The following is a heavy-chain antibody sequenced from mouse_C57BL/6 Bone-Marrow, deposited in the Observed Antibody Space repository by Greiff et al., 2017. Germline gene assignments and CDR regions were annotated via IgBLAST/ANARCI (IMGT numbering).Heavy chain of an antibody. CDR2: IHPNSGST. CDR3: ARWYGNFVYYYAMDY. J-gene: IGHJ4*01. CDR1: GYTFTSYW. V-gene: IGHV1-64*01. Sequence: QVQLQQPGAELVKPGASVKLSCKASGYTFTSYWMHWVKQRPGQGLEWIGMIHPNSGSTNYNEKFKSKATLTVDKSSSTASMQLSSLTSEDSAVYYCARWYGNFVYYYAMDYWGQGTSGTVSS. D-gene: IGHD2-10*02.